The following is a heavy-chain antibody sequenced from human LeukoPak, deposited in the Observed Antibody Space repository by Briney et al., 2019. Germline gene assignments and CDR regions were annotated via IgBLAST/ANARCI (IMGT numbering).Heavy chain of an antibody. CDR1: GFTFSSRW. V-gene: IGHV3-7*01. CDR3: ASQGYARFDP. J-gene: IGHJ5*02. D-gene: IGHD3-16*01. CDR2: IQPNGSGQ. Sequence: GGSLRLSCAASGFTFSSRWMSWVRQAPGKGLEWVGNIQPNGSGQYPVDSLNGRFSISRDNVRYSLFLQMNSLRVEDTAVYYCASQGYARFDPWGQGTLVTVSS.